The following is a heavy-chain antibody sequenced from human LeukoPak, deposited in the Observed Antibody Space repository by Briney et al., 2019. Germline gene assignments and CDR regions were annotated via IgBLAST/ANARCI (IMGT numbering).Heavy chain of an antibody. J-gene: IGHJ4*02. CDR1: GFTFSNAW. CDR3: TISLPSYGSGLSDY. D-gene: IGHD3-10*01. CDR2: IKSKTDGGTT. V-gene: IGHV3-15*01. Sequence: PGGSLRLSCAASGFTFSNAWMSWVRQAPGKGLEWVGRIKSKTDGGTTDYAAPVKGRFTISRDDSKNTLYLQMSSLKTEDTAVYYCTISLPSYGSGLSDYWGQGTLVTVSS.